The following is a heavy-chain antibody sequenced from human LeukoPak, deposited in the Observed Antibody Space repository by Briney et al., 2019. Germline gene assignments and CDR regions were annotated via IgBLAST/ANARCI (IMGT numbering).Heavy chain of an antibody. Sequence: GGSLRLSCAASGFSVSVNYMSWVRQAPGKGLEWVSTLFASGYSTYADSVKGRFTISRDNSKNTLYLQMNSLRAEDTAVYYCASVGIRYFDWLVWGQGILVTVSS. CDR2: LFASGYS. J-gene: IGHJ4*02. V-gene: IGHV3-66*01. CDR3: ASVGIRYFDWLV. D-gene: IGHD3-9*01. CDR1: GFSVSVNY.